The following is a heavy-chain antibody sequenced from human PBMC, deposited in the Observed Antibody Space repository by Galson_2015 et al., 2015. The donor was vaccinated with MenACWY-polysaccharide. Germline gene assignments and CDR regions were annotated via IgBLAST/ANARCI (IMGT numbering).Heavy chain of an antibody. J-gene: IGHJ5*02. V-gene: IGHV3-23*01. CDR1: GFTFTSYA. Sequence: SLRLSCAASGFTFTSYAMSWVRQAPGKGLEWVSAIRGSGTNTYYADSVKGRFTISRDNSKNTLYLQMNSLRAEDTAVYYCAKESTDFRSVAGRFDHWGQGTLVTVSS. CDR2: IRGSGTNT. D-gene: IGHD3-3*01. CDR3: AKESTDFRSVAGRFDH.